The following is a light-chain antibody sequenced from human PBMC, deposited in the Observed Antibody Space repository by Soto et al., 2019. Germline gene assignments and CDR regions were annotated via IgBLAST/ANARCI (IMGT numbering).Light chain of an antibody. J-gene: IGLJ3*02. Sequence: QSVLTQPPSTSGTPGQMVTISCSGSSSNIGSNTVNWFQLLPGTAPKLLISTNNQRPSGVPDRFSGSKSGTSASLAISGLQSEDEADYYCAAWDDSLNGWVFGGGTKVTVL. CDR2: TNN. V-gene: IGLV1-44*01. CDR3: AAWDDSLNGWV. CDR1: SSNIGSNT.